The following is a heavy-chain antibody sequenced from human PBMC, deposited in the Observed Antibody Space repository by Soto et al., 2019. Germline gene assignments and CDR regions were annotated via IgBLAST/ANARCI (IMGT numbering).Heavy chain of an antibody. D-gene: IGHD3-9*01. CDR2: ISYDGSNK. Sequence: GGSLRRSCAASGFTFSSYGMHWVRQAPGKGLEWVAVISYDGSNKYYADSVKGRFTISRDNSKNTLYLQMNSLRAEDTAVYYCAKDYDILTGYYSPHYGMDVWGQGTTVTVSS. V-gene: IGHV3-30*18. CDR3: AKDYDILTGYYSPHYGMDV. J-gene: IGHJ6*02. CDR1: GFTFSSYG.